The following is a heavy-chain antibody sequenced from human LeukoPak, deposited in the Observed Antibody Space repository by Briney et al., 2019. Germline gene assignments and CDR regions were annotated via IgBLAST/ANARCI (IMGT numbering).Heavy chain of an antibody. CDR1: GFTFSTYE. Sequence: PGGSLRLSCAASGFTFSTYEMNWVRQAPGKGLEWVSYISNSGSPKYYADSVKGRFTISRDNAENSLYLQMSSLRAEDTAVYYCARDVDLDYWGQGALVTVSS. J-gene: IGHJ4*02. CDR2: ISNSGSPK. V-gene: IGHV3-48*03. CDR3: ARDVDLDY.